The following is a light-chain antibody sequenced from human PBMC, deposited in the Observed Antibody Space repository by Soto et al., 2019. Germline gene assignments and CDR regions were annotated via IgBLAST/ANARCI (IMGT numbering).Light chain of an antibody. Sequence: QSALTQPASVSGSPGQSITISCTGTSNDVGGYNYVSWYQQHPVKAPKLIIYEVSNRPSGVSNRFSGSKSGDTASLTISGLQAEDEADYYCSSYRSNSRVVFGGGTKVTVL. CDR3: SSYRSNSRVV. V-gene: IGLV2-14*01. J-gene: IGLJ2*01. CDR2: EVS. CDR1: SNDVGGYNY.